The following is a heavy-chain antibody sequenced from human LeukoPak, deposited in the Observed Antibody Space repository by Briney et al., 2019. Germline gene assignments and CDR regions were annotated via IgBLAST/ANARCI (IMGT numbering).Heavy chain of an antibody. D-gene: IGHD3-3*01. CDR3: ASNTIFGVVIVDY. V-gene: IGHV1-69*05. CDR1: GCTFSSYA. CDR2: IIPIFGTA. Sequence: SVKVSCKASGCTFSSYAISWVRQAPGQGLEWMGRIIPIFGTANYAQKFQGRVTITTDESTSTAYMELSSLRSEDTAVYYCASNTIFGVVIVDYWGQGTLVTVSS. J-gene: IGHJ4*02.